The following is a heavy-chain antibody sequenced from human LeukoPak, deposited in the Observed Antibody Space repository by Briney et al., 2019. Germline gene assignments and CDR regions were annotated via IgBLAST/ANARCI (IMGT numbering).Heavy chain of an antibody. CDR1: GGSISSGSYY. Sequence: SQTLSLTCTVSGGSISSGSYYWTWIRQPAGEGLEWIGRIYSSGSTNYNPSLKSRVTISVDTSKNQFSLKLSSVTAADTAVYYCARGRIAARRGCDYWGQGTLVTVSS. D-gene: IGHD6-6*01. CDR3: ARGRIAARRGCDY. J-gene: IGHJ4*02. V-gene: IGHV4-61*02. CDR2: IYSSGST.